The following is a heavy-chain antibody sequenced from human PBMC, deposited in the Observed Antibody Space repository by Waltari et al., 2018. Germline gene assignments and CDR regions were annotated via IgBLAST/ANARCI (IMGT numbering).Heavy chain of an antibody. V-gene: IGHV1-2*02. CDR2: INPNSGAT. D-gene: IGHD6-13*01. J-gene: IGHJ4*02. CDR1: GYRFTDYY. CDR3: VSPDMAATGTDY. Sequence: QVQLVQSGAEVKKPGASVKVSCKAAGYRFTDYYIHWVRQAPGQGLESMGWINPNSGATKFVQKFQGRVSLTRDTSIDTAYMELSGLRSDDTAVYYCVSPDMAATGTDYWGQGTLVTVSS.